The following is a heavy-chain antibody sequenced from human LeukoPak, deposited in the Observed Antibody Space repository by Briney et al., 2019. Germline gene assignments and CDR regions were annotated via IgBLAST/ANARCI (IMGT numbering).Heavy chain of an antibody. D-gene: IGHD3-22*01. Sequence: ASVKVSCKASGYTFTSYGISWVRQAPGQGLEWMGWMNPNSGNTGYAQKFQGRVTMTRNTSISTAYMELSSLRSEDTAVYYCVSYDSSGYYYVDYWGQGTLVTVSS. CDR2: MNPNSGNT. J-gene: IGHJ4*02. V-gene: IGHV1-8*02. CDR1: GYTFTSYG. CDR3: VSYDSSGYYYVDY.